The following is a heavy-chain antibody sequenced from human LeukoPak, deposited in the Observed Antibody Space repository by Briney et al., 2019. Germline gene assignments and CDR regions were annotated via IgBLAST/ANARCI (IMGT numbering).Heavy chain of an antibody. J-gene: IGHJ6*03. D-gene: IGHD6-6*01. CDR3: ARGVLAARYYYYYMDV. CDR2: IYTSGST. CDR1: GGSISSYY. V-gene: IGHV4-4*07. Sequence: PSETLSLTCTVSGGSISSYYWSWIRQPAGKGLEWIGRIYTSGSTNYNPSLKSRVTMSVDTSKNQFSLKLSSVTAADTAVYYCARGVLAARYYYYYMDVWGKGTTVTVSS.